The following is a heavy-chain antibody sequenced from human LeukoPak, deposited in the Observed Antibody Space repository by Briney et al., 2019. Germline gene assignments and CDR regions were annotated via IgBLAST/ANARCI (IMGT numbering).Heavy chain of an antibody. V-gene: IGHV4-61*05. Sequence: SETLSLTCTVSGGSIISSSSSSYYWSWIRQPPGKGLEWIGYIYYSGSTNYNPSLKSRVTISVDTSKNQFSLKLSSVTAADTAVYYCARHYGGNIDYWGQGTLVTVSS. D-gene: IGHD4-23*01. CDR2: IYYSGST. J-gene: IGHJ4*02. CDR1: GGSIISSSSSSYY. CDR3: ARHYGGNIDY.